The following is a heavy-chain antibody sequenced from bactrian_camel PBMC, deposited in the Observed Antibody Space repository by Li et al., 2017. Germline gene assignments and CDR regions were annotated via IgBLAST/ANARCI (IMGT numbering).Heavy chain of an antibody. Sequence: HVQLVESVGGSVRAGGSLRLACAVSGYTRDTFCMGWFRQGLGNKREGVAMIDTSGHRTYYADSVKGRFTISQDNAKDTLFLQMNSLDAEDTAMYYCAAARAWAACGLGTSEYNYWGQGTQVTVS. V-gene: IGHV3S63*01. J-gene: IGHJ4*01. CDR2: IDTSGHRT. CDR1: GYTRDTFC. D-gene: IGHD1*01. CDR3: AAARAWAACGLGTSEYNY.